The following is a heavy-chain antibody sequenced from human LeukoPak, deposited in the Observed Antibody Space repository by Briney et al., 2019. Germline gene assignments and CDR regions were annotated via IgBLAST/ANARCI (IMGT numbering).Heavy chain of an antibody. V-gene: IGHV4-4*02. Sequence: KPSGTLSLTCAVSGGSISSSNWWSWVRQPPGKGLEWIGEIYHSGSTNYNPSLKSRVTISVDTSKNQFSLKLSSVTAADTAVYYCARQGVGTYDYGDEGYYMDVWGKGTTVTISS. D-gene: IGHD4-17*01. CDR3: ARQGVGTYDYGDEGYYMDV. CDR2: IYHSGST. CDR1: GGSISSSNW. J-gene: IGHJ6*03.